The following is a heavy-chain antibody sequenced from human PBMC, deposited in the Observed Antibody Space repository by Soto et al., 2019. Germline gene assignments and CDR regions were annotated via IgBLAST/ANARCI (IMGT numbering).Heavy chain of an antibody. CDR2: ISYDGSNK. Sequence: PGGSLRLSCAASGFTFSSYAMHWVRQAPGKGLEWVAVISYDGSNKYYADSVKGRFTISRDNSKNTLYLQMNSLRDEDTAVYYCARAFGGYCGGDCYFDYWGQGTLVTVSS. J-gene: IGHJ4*02. V-gene: IGHV3-30-3*01. CDR3: ARAFGGYCGGDCYFDY. CDR1: GFTFSSYA. D-gene: IGHD2-21*02.